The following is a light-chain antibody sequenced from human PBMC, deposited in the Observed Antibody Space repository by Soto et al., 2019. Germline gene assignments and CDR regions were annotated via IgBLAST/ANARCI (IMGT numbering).Light chain of an antibody. J-gene: IGKJ1*01. CDR3: QQYGSSRT. V-gene: IGKV3-20*01. CDR2: GTS. Sequence: EIELTQSPGTLSLSPGERATLSCRASQSAGNTYLAWYQQKPGQAPRLLLYGTSSRATGIPDRFSGSGSGTEFPRTTDRVEPEDFAVYYCQQYGSSRTFGQGTKVEVK. CDR1: QSAGNTY.